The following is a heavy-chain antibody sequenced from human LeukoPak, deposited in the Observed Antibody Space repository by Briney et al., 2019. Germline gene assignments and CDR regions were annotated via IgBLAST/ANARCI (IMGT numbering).Heavy chain of an antibody. CDR2: IKQDGSEQ. CDR1: GFSLSTYW. J-gene: IGHJ4*02. CDR3: AREGRWRYDILTGYFDY. D-gene: IGHD3-9*01. V-gene: IGHV3-7*01. Sequence: GGSLRLSCAASGFSLSTYWMSWVRQAPGKGLEWVANIKQDGSEQYYGDSVKGRFTISRDNANNSLFLQMDSLTAEDTAMYYCAREGRWRYDILTGYFDYWGQGILVTVSS.